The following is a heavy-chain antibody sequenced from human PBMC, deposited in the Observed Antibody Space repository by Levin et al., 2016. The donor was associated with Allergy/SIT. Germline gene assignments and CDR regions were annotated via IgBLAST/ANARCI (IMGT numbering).Heavy chain of an antibody. V-gene: IGHV4-59*08. Sequence: SETLSLTCTVSGGSISSYYWSWIRQPPGKGLEWIGYIYYSGSTNYNPSLKSRVTISVDTSKNQFSLKLSSVTAADTAVYYCASHSSSWSYRFYFDYWGQGTLVTVSS. CDR2: IYYSGST. J-gene: IGHJ4*02. CDR3: ASHSSSWSYRFYFDY. CDR1: GGSISSYY. D-gene: IGHD6-13*01.